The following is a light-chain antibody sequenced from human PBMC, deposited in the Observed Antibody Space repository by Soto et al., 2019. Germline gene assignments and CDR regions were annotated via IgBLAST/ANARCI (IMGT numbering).Light chain of an antibody. J-gene: IGLJ2*01. V-gene: IGLV2-14*01. CDR1: TSDVGGYNF. CDR2: EVN. CDR3: SSFTTSSTLVV. Sequence: QSVLTQPPSASGSPGQSVTISCTGTTSDVGGYNFVSWYQHHPGKAPKLMIYEVNNRPSGVSSRFSGSESGNTASLTISGLQTEDEADYYCSSFTTSSTLVVFGGGTKLTVL.